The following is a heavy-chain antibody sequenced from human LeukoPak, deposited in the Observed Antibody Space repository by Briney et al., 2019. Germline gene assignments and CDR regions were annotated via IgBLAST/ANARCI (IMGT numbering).Heavy chain of an antibody. CDR1: GYSFTSYW. CDR3: VAVLRFLEWLSVDY. J-gene: IGHJ4*02. V-gene: IGHV5-51*01. D-gene: IGHD3-3*01. Sequence: GESLEISCKGSGYSFTSYWIGWVRQMPGKGLEWMGIIYPGDSDTRYSPSFQGQVTISADKSISTAYLQWSSLKASDTAMYYCVAVLRFLEWLSVDYWGQGTLVTVSS. CDR2: IYPGDSDT.